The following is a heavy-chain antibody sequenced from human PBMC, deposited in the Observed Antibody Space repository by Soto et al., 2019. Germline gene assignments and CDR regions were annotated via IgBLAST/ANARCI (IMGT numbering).Heavy chain of an antibody. CDR1: GFTFSSYA. D-gene: IGHD3-10*01. V-gene: IGHV3-23*01. Sequence: GGSLRLSCAASGFTFSSYAMSWVRQAPGKGLEWVSAISGSGGSTYYADSVKGRFTISRDNSKSTLYLQMNSLRAEDTAVYYCATAMVRGVMPLYWGQGTLVTVSS. CDR3: ATAMVRGVMPLY. J-gene: IGHJ4*02. CDR2: ISGSGGST.